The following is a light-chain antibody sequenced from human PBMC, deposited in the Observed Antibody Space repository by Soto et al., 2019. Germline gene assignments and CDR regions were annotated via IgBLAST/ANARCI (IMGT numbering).Light chain of an antibody. CDR2: EVS. CDR3: SSYTTVNTLV. J-gene: IGLJ1*01. Sequence: QSVLTQPASVSGSPGQSITISCTGTSSDVGYYNYVSWYQQHPGKVPKLMIYEVSNRPSGVSNRFSASKSGNTASLTISGLQTEDEADYYCSSYTTVNTLVFGTGTQLTVL. CDR1: SSDVGYYNY. V-gene: IGLV2-14*01.